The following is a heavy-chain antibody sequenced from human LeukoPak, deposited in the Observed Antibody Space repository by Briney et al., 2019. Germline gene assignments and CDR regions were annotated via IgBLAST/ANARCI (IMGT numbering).Heavy chain of an antibody. CDR3: ARGYDFWSV. CDR2: IYYSGST. CDR1: GGSISSYY. Sequence: SETLSLTCTVSGGSISSYYWSWIRQPPGKGLERIGNIYYSGSTNYNPSLKSRVTISVDTSKNQFSLKLSSVTAADTAVYYCARGYDFWSVWGQGTLVTVSS. J-gene: IGHJ4*02. V-gene: IGHV4-59*01. D-gene: IGHD3-3*01.